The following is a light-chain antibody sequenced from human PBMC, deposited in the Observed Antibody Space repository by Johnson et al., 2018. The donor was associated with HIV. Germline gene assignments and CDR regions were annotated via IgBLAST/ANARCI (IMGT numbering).Light chain of an antibody. CDR3: GTWDSSLSSYV. Sequence: QPVLTQPPSVSAAPGQKVTISCSGSSSNIGNNYVSWYQQLPGTAPKLLIYDNNKRPSGIPDRFSGSKSGTSAPLAITGLQTGDEADYYCGTWDSSLSSYVFGTGTKVTVL. CDR2: DNN. CDR1: SSNIGNNY. V-gene: IGLV1-51*01. J-gene: IGLJ1*01.